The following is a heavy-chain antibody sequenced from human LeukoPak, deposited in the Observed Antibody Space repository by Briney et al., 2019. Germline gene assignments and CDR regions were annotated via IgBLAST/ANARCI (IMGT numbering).Heavy chain of an antibody. CDR2: ISAYNGNT. V-gene: IGHV1-18*01. J-gene: IGHJ6*02. D-gene: IGHD4-17*01. CDR3: ARDAPNYGDYRYGMDV. CDR1: GYTFTSYG. Sequence: ASVKVSCKASGYTFTSYGISWVRQAPGQGLEWMGLISAYNGNTNHAQKLQGRVTMTTDTSTSTAYMELRSLRSDDTAVYYCARDAPNYGDYRYGMDVWGQGTTVTVSS.